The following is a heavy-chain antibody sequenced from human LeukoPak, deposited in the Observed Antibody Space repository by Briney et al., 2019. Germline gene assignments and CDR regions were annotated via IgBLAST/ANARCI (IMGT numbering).Heavy chain of an antibody. J-gene: IGHJ3*02. Sequence: GGSLRLSCAASGFTFSSYSMNWVRQAPGKGLEWVSSISSSSYIYYADSVKGRFTISRDNAKNSLYLQMNSLRAEDTAVYYCARGAAAAYDAFDIWGQGTMVTVSS. CDR1: GFTFSSYS. V-gene: IGHV3-21*01. D-gene: IGHD6-13*01. CDR2: ISSSSYI. CDR3: ARGAAAAYDAFDI.